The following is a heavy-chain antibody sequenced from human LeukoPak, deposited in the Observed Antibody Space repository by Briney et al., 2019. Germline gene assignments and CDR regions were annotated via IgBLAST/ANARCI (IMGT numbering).Heavy chain of an antibody. Sequence: SQTLSLTCTVSGGSISSGGYYWSWIRQHPGKGLEWIGYIYHSGSTYYKPSLKSRVTISVDTSKNQFSLKLTSVTAADTAVYYCARGGSSSSWPFYYWGQGTLVTVSS. CDR2: IYHSGST. J-gene: IGHJ4*02. V-gene: IGHV4-31*03. CDR1: GGSISSGGYY. CDR3: ARGGSSSSWPFYY. D-gene: IGHD6-13*01.